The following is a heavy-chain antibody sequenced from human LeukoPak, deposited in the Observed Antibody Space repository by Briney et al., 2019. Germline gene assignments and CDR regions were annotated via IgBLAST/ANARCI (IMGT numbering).Heavy chain of an antibody. CDR3: ARDIGRSRVDP. D-gene: IGHD5-24*01. V-gene: IGHV3-30*03. CDR1: GFTFSSYG. CDR2: ISYDGSNK. Sequence: GGSLRLSCAASGFTFSSYGMHWVRQAPGEGLEWVAVISYDGSNKYYADSVKGRFTISRDNSKNTLYLQMNSLRAEDTAVYYCARDIGRSRVDPWGQGTLVTVSS. J-gene: IGHJ5*02.